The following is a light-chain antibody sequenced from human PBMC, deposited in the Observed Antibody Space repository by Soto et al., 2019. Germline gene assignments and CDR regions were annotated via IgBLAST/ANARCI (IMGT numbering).Light chain of an antibody. J-gene: IGLJ3*02. CDR3: YSYEGGRV. V-gene: IGLV2-23*02. Sequence: QSALTQPASVSGSPGQSITISCTGTISNVGSYNLVSWYQQRPGKAPKLIIYEVNKRPSGVSNRFSGSKSGNTASLTISGLQTEDEADYYCYSYEGGRVFGGGTKLTVL. CDR2: EVN. CDR1: ISNVGSYNL.